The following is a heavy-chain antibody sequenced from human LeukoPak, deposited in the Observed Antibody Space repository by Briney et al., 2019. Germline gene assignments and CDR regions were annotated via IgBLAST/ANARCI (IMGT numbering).Heavy chain of an antibody. CDR1: GFTFDSYG. CDR3: AKRKGEVGANRPLYYFDY. V-gene: IGHV3-23*01. D-gene: IGHD1-26*01. CDR2: ISASGGST. Sequence: GGSLRLSCAASGFTFDSYGMSWVRQAPGKGLEWVSAISASGGSTYYADSVKGRFTISRDTSKNTLYLQMNSLRAEDTAVYYCAKRKGEVGANRPLYYFDYWGQGTLVTVSS. J-gene: IGHJ4*02.